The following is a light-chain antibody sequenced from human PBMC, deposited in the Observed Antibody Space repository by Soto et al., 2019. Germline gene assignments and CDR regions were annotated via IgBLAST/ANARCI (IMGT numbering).Light chain of an antibody. J-gene: IGKJ4*01. V-gene: IGKV1-17*01. Sequence: DIQMTQSPSSLSASVGDRVTITCRASQGIGSDLGWYQQKPGKAPKRLIYAASSLQSGVTSRFSSRRSGTEFTPTISSLQPEDFATYYCLQHNSYCPTFGGGTKVEIK. CDR2: AAS. CDR3: LQHNSYCPT. CDR1: QGIGSD.